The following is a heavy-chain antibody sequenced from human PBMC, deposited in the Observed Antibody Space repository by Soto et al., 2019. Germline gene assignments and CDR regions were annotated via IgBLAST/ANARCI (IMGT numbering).Heavy chain of an antibody. J-gene: IGHJ3*02. CDR2: ISAYNGNT. CDR1: GYTFTSYG. Sequence: ASVKVSCKASGYTFTSYGISWVRQAPGQGLEWMGWISAYNGNTNYAQKLQGRVTMTTDTSTSTAYMELRSLRSDDTAVYYCARDLLWAVVVAAKGEVNDAFDIWGQGTMVTVSS. CDR3: ARDLLWAVVVAAKGEVNDAFDI. V-gene: IGHV1-18*01. D-gene: IGHD2-15*01.